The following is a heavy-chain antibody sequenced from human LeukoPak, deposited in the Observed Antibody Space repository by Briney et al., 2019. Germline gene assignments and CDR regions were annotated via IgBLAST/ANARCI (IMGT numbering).Heavy chain of an antibody. J-gene: IGHJ3*02. CDR3: VKGGSVTREHGGTVNDAFDM. CDR2: IRGDGRAT. D-gene: IGHD1/OR15-1a*01. Sequence: GGSLRLSCAASGFIFTDYWMHWVRQAPGKELVWVARIRGDGRATTYADSVKGRFTVSRDNAKNSVYLQMNSLTAEDTALYYCVKGGSVTREHGGTVNDAFDMWGQGTMVTVSS. V-gene: IGHV3-74*03. CDR1: GFIFTDYW.